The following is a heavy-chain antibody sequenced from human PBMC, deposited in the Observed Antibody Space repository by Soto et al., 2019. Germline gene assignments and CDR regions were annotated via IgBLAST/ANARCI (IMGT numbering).Heavy chain of an antibody. Sequence: SCAASGFTFSSYSMNWVRQAPGKGLEWVSFISSSSSTIYYADSVKGRFTISRDNAKNSLYLQMNSLRDEDTAVYYCARAREDIVFLNWFDPWGQGTLVTVSS. J-gene: IGHJ5*02. CDR3: ARAREDIVFLNWFDP. V-gene: IGHV3-48*02. CDR2: ISSSSSTI. CDR1: GFTFSSYS. D-gene: IGHD2-15*01.